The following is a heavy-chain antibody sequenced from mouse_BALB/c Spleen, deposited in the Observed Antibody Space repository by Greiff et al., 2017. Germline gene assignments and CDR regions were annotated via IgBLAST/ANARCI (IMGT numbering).Heavy chain of an antibody. J-gene: IGHJ4*01. CDR2: INPYNGDT. CDR3: GKGWLRRDYAMDY. Sequence: VQLKESGPELVKPGASVKISCKASGYSFTGYFMNWVKQSHGKSLEWIGRINPYNGDTFYNQKFKGKATLTVDKSSSTAHMELLSLTSEDSAVYYCGKGWLRRDYAMDYWGQGTSVTVSS. CDR1: GYSFTGYF. V-gene: IGHV1-37*01. D-gene: IGHD2-2*01.